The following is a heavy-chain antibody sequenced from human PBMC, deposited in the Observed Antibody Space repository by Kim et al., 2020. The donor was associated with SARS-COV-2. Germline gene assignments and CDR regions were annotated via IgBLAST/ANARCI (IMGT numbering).Heavy chain of an antibody. CDR1: GFTFSSYS. D-gene: IGHD6-19*01. Sequence: GGSLRLSCAASGFTFSSYSMNWVRQAPGKGLEWVSSISSSSSYIYYADSVKGRFIISRDNAKNSLYLQMNSLRAEDTAVYYCARGPTSNIAVAGPTWGQGTLVTVSS. CDR2: ISSSSSYI. CDR3: ARGPTSNIAVAGPT. J-gene: IGHJ5*02. V-gene: IGHV3-21*01.